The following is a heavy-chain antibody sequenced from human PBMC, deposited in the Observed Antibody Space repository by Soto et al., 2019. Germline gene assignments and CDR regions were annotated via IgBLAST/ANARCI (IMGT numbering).Heavy chain of an antibody. CDR2: VSSSSSYI. CDR3: ARCMGFDGSGYAFFDS. D-gene: IGHD3-10*01. Sequence: PGGSLRLSCAACVFPFSGHTINWVRQAPGKGLEWVSSVSSSSSYIYYADSVKGRFTVSRDNAEKSLYLQMNSLRAEDTAIYYCARCMGFDGSGYAFFDSWGQGTLVTVSS. V-gene: IGHV3-21*01. CDR1: VFPFSGHT. J-gene: IGHJ4*02.